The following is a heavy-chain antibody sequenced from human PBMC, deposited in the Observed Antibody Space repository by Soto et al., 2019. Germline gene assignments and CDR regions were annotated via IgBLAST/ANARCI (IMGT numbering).Heavy chain of an antibody. CDR2: ISGSGGST. CDR1: GFTFRSYA. CDR3: ARRSSSWYFEY. D-gene: IGHD6-13*01. J-gene: IGHJ4*02. Sequence: EVQLLESGGGLVQPGGSLRLSCAASGFTFRSYAMNWFRQAPGKGLEWVSVISGSGGSTCYADSVKGRFTMSRDNSKNTLYLQMNSLRAEDTAVYYCARRSSSWYFEYWGQGTLVSVSS. V-gene: IGHV3-23*01.